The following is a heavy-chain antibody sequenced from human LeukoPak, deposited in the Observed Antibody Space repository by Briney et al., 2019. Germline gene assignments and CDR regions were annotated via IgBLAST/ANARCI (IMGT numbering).Heavy chain of an antibody. V-gene: IGHV3-23*01. Sequence: GGSLRLSCAASGFNFGSYSMTWVRQAPGKGLEWVSVISADSATTFYADSVKGRFTISRDNSKNTLYLQMNSPRAEDTAVYYCAKYWGAYGDYRGRYMDVWGKGTTVTVSS. D-gene: IGHD4-17*01. CDR1: GFNFGSYS. J-gene: IGHJ6*03. CDR3: AKYWGAYGDYRGRYMDV. CDR2: ISADSATT.